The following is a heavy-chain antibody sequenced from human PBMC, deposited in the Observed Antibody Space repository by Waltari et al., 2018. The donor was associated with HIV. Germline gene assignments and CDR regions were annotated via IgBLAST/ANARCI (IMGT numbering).Heavy chain of an antibody. CDR3: AKEGWELLQFGYYFDY. V-gene: IGHV3-30*18. CDR1: GFTFSNFG. D-gene: IGHD1-26*01. Sequence: QVPLVESGGGVVQPGKSLRLSCAAPGFTFSNFGIHCVRQAPGKGLDWVAFISFDGRNEYYADAVKGRFTISRDNSKNTVYLQMNSLRADDTAVYYCAKEGWELLQFGYYFDYWGQGTLVTVSS. CDR2: ISFDGRNE. J-gene: IGHJ4*02.